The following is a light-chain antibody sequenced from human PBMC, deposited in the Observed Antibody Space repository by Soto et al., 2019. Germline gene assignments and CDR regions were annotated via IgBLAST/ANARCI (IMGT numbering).Light chain of an antibody. CDR3: QQYGSSPPT. V-gene: IGKV3-20*01. CDR2: GAS. CDR1: QSVSSNF. Sequence: EIVLAQSPGTLSLSPGERATLSCRASQSVSSNFLAWYQKKPGQAPRLLIYGASSRATGIPGRFSGSGSGTDFILTIGRLEPEDFAVYYCQQYGSSPPTFGQGTRLEIK. J-gene: IGKJ5*01.